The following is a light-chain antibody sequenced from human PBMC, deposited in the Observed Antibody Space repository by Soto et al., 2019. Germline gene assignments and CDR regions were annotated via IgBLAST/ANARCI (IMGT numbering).Light chain of an antibody. V-gene: IGLV2-11*01. CDR3: CSYAGRFGV. J-gene: IGLJ2*01. Sequence: QSALTQPRSVSGSPGQSVTISCTGTSSDVGGYNYVSWYQQHPGKAPKLMIYDVSKRPSGVPDRFSGSKSGNTASLTISGLQAEDEAYYYCCSYAGRFGVFGGGTKLTVL. CDR2: DVS. CDR1: SSDVGGYNY.